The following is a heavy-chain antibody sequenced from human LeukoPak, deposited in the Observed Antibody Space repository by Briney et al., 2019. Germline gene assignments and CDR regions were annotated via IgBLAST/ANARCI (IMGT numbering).Heavy chain of an antibody. CDR1: GGSISSYY. CDR2: IYYSGST. D-gene: IGHD2-15*01. CDR3: ASLVVANPGAFDI. J-gene: IGHJ3*02. Sequence: SEALSLTCTVSGGSISSYYWSWIRQPPGKGLEWIGYIYYSGSTNYNPSLKSRVTISVDTSKNQFSLKLSSVTAADTAVYYCASLVVANPGAFDIWGQGTMVTVSS. V-gene: IGHV4-59*01.